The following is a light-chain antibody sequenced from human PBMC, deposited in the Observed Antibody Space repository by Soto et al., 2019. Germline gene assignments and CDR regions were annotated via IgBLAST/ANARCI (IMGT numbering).Light chain of an antibody. V-gene: IGKV1-12*01. CDR3: KQANSSRT. J-gene: IGKJ4*01. CDR1: QGISSW. CDR2: AAS. Sequence: DIQMTQSPSSVSASVGDRVTITCRASQGISSWLAWYQQKPGKAPKLLIYAASTLQSGLPSRFSGSGSAKDFTLTSSSLQPEDVATYYCKQANSSRTFGGGTKVEIK.